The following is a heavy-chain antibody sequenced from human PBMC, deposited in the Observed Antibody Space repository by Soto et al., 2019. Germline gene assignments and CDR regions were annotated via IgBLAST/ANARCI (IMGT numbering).Heavy chain of an antibody. CDR2: IYYSGST. J-gene: IGHJ4*02. V-gene: IGHV4-31*03. Sequence: QVQLQESGPGLVKPSQTLSLTCTVSGGSISSGGYYWSWIRQHSGKGLEGIGYIYYSGSTYYNPSLKSRVTISIDTSKNQFSLKLSSVTAADTAVYYCARVRPVTTYFDYWGQETLVTVSS. CDR3: ARVRPVTTYFDY. D-gene: IGHD4-17*01. CDR1: GGSISSGGYY.